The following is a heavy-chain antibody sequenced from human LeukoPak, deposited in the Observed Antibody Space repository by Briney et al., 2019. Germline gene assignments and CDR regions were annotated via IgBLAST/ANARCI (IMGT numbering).Heavy chain of an antibody. CDR3: AKKAYSSSWYHGDAFDI. CDR1: GYTFTGYY. Sequence: ASVKVSCKASGYTFTGYYMHWVRQAPGQGLEWMGWINPNSGGTNYAQKFQGRVTMTRDTSISTAYMELSRLRSDDTAVYYCAKKAYSSSWYHGDAFDIWGQGTMVTVSS. V-gene: IGHV1-2*02. D-gene: IGHD6-13*01. CDR2: INPNSGGT. J-gene: IGHJ3*02.